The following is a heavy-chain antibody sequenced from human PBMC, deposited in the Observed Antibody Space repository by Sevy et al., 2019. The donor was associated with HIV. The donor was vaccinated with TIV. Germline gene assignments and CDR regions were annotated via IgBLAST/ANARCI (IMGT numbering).Heavy chain of an antibody. D-gene: IGHD3-10*01. V-gene: IGHV3-30-3*02. CDR1: GFIFSTPP. Sequence: EGSLRLSCAASGFIFSTPPMHWVHQAPGKGLECVAILTYDDSDENYADSVKGRFTISRDNSKNTLYLQMNSLRTEDTAVYYFAKDDLGSIDYWGQGTLVTVSS. CDR2: LTYDDSDE. J-gene: IGHJ4*02. CDR3: AKDDLGSIDY.